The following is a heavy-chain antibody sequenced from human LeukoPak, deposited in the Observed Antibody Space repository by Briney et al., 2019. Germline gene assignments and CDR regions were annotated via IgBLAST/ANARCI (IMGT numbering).Heavy chain of an antibody. D-gene: IGHD2/OR15-2a*01. CDR2: IYTSGST. J-gene: IGHJ4*02. Sequence: PSETLSLTCTVSGDSISSGSYYWSWIRQPAGEGLEWIGRIYTSGSTNYNPSLRSRVTISVDSSKNQFSLKLNSVTAADTAVYYCATDTTFGRTYTFDYWGQGTLVTVSS. CDR3: ATDTTFGRTYTFDY. V-gene: IGHV4-61*02. CDR1: GDSISSGSYY.